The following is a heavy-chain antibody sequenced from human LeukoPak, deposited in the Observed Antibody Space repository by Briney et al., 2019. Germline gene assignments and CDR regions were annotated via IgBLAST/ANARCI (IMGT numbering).Heavy chain of an antibody. Sequence: GRSLRLSCAASGFTFSSYGMHWVRQAPGKGLEWVAVISYDGSNKYYADSVKGRFTISRDNSKNSLYLQMNSLRAEDTAVYYCARHRYISTRDFEYWGQGTLVTVSS. V-gene: IGHV3-30*03. CDR2: ISYDGSNK. CDR1: GFTFSSYG. J-gene: IGHJ4*02. CDR3: ARHRYISTRDFEY. D-gene: IGHD2-2*02.